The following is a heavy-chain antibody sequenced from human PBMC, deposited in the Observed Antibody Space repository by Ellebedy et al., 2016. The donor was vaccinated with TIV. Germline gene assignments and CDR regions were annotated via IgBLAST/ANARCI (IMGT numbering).Heavy chain of an antibody. Sequence: SETLSLXXAVSGGSISSGGYSWSWLRQPPGKGLEWIGYIYHSGSTYYNPSLKSRVTISVDRSKNQFSLKLSSVTAADTAVYYCARGPHPRIWFGDWGQGTLVTVSS. CDR3: ARGPHPRIWFGD. V-gene: IGHV4-30-2*01. CDR1: GGSISSGGYS. D-gene: IGHD3-10*01. J-gene: IGHJ4*02. CDR2: IYHSGST.